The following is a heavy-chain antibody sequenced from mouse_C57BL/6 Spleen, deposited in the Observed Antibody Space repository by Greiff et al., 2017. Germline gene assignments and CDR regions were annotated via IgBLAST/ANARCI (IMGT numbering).Heavy chain of an antibody. V-gene: IGHV1-9*01. Sequence: VQLQQSGAELMKPGASVKLSCKATGYTFTGYWIEWVKQRPGHGLEWIGEILPGSGSTNYNEKFKGKATFTADTSSNTAYMQLSSLTTEDSAIYYCARWIITTVVEDWYFDVWGTGTTVTVSS. CDR3: ARWIITTVVEDWYFDV. D-gene: IGHD1-1*01. CDR2: ILPGSGST. J-gene: IGHJ1*03. CDR1: GYTFTGYW.